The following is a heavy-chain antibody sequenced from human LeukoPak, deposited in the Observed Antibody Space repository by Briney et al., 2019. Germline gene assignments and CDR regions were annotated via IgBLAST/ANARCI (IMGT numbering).Heavy chain of an antibody. D-gene: IGHD3-22*01. CDR3: ARTKGMDYYDSSGYYGGCFDY. V-gene: IGHV1-69*13. CDR1: GGTFSSYA. CDR2: IIPIFGTA. J-gene: IGHJ4*02. Sequence: SVKVSCKASGGTFSSYAISWVRQAPGQGLEWMGGIIPIFGTANYAQKFQGRVTITADESTSTAYMELSSLRSEDTAVYYCARTKGMDYYDSSGYYGGCFDYWGQGTLVTVSS.